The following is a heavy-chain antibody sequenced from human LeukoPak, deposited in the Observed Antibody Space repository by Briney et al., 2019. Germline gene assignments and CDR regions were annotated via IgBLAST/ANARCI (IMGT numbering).Heavy chain of an antibody. CDR1: GFTFSSYE. Sequence: GGSLRLSCAASGFTFSSYEMNWVRQAPGKGLEWVSYISSSGSTIYYADSVKGRFTISRDNAKNSLYLQMNSLRAEDTAVYYCARVSRYFDWLLLGFLGYFDYWGQGTLVTVSS. CDR3: ARVSRYFDWLLLGFLGYFDY. J-gene: IGHJ4*02. CDR2: ISSSGSTI. D-gene: IGHD3-9*01. V-gene: IGHV3-48*03.